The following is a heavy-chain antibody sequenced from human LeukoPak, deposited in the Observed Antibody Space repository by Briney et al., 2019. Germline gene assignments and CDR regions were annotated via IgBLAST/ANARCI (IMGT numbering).Heavy chain of an antibody. J-gene: IGHJ6*03. CDR3: AREGRYCSGGSCYYHSYYYYYMDV. V-gene: IGHV4-61*02. CDR1: GGSISSGSYY. CDR2: IYTSGST. Sequence: KASETLSLTCTVSGGSISSGSYYWSWIRQPAGKGLEWIERIYTSGSTNYNPSLKSRVTISVDTSKNQFSLKLSSVTAADTAVYYCAREGRYCSGGSCYYHSYYYYYMDVWGKGTTVTVSS. D-gene: IGHD2-15*01.